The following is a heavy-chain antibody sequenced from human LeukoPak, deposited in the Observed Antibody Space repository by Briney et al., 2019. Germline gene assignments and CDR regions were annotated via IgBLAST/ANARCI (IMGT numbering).Heavy chain of an antibody. Sequence: PSETLSLTCTVSGYSISSGDYWGWIRQPPGKGLEWIGSIYHSGRTYYNPSLKSRVTISVDTSKNQVSLILTSVTAADTAVYYCARGYYYDSSGCGTDYWGQGTLVTVSS. CDR1: GYSISSGDY. CDR2: IYHSGRT. V-gene: IGHV4-38-2*02. J-gene: IGHJ4*02. D-gene: IGHD3-22*01. CDR3: ARGYYYDSSGCGTDY.